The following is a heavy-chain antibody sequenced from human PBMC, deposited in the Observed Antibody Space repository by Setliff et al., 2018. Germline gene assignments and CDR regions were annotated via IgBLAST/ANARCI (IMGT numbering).Heavy chain of an antibody. CDR3: ATRKSSGRLYYMDV. V-gene: IGHV4-38-2*01. D-gene: IGHD1-26*01. CDR2: IYHSGSA. J-gene: IGHJ6*03. Sequence: PSETLSLTCAVSGYSISSDHYWGWIRQPPGKGLEWIGSIYHSGSAYYNPSLKSRDTISVDTSKNQFSLKLSSVTAADRAVYYCATRKSSGRLYYMDVWGKGTTVTVSS. CDR1: GYSISSDHY.